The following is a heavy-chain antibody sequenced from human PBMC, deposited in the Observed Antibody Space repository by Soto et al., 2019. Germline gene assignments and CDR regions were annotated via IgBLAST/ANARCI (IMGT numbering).Heavy chain of an antibody. V-gene: IGHV3-23*01. D-gene: IGHD3-9*01. CDR3: ARDGITISPMDV. CDR2: ISGSGGST. Sequence: GGSLRLSCAASGFTFSSYVMNWVRQAPGKGLEWVSTISGSGGSTYYADSVEGRFTFSRDNSKNTLHLLTNSLRAEDTAVYYCARDGITISPMDVWGQGTTVTVSS. J-gene: IGHJ6*02. CDR1: GFTFSSYV.